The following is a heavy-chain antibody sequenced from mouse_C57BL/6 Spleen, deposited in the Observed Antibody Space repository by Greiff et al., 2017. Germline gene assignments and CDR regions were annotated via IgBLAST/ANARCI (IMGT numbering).Heavy chain of an antibody. J-gene: IGHJ1*03. V-gene: IGHV1-4*01. Sequence: VKLQQSGAELARPGASVKMSCKASGYTFTSYTMHWVKQRPGQGLEWIGYINPSSGYTKYNQKFKDKATLTADKSSSTAYMQLSSLTSEDSAVYYCARSDWDWYFDVWGTGTTVTVSS. D-gene: IGHD4-1*01. CDR1: GYTFTSYT. CDR2: INPSSGYT. CDR3: ARSDWDWYFDV.